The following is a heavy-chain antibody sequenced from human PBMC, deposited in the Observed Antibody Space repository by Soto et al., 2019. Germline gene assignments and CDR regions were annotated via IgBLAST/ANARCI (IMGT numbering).Heavy chain of an antibody. J-gene: IGHJ5*02. D-gene: IGHD3-10*01. CDR1: GYSFSDYY. CDR3: ARELRTLASPLDL. V-gene: IGHV1-2*02. Sequence: QEQLVQSANEVKKPGASLKVSCQASGYSFSDYYIWWVRQAPGXRLEWLGWINPRSGATNYPKKFEGRVTLTRDTTVDTVYIDMARLTSDDTAVYFCARELRTLASPLDLWGQGTLVTV. CDR2: INPRSGAT.